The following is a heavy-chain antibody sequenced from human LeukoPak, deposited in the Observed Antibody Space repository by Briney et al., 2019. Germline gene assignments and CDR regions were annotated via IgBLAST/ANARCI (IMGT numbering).Heavy chain of an antibody. Sequence: GGSLRLSCAASGFTFSSYSMNWVRQAPGKGLEWVSYISSSSTIYYADSVKGRFTISRDNAKNSLYLQMNSLRAEDTAVYYCARLIVGATGVGFDYWGQGTLVTVSS. J-gene: IGHJ4*02. CDR1: GFTFSSYS. V-gene: IGHV3-48*04. CDR2: ISSSSTI. D-gene: IGHD1-26*01. CDR3: ARLIVGATGVGFDY.